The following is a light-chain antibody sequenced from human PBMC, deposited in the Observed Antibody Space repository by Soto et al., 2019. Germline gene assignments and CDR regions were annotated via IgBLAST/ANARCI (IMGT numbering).Light chain of an antibody. CDR3: SSYAGSDTFV. J-gene: IGLJ1*01. V-gene: IGLV2-11*01. CDR2: DVS. Sequence: QSALTQPRSVSGSPGQSVTISCTGTSSDVGGYNYVSWYQQHPGKAPKLMIYDVSKRPSGVPDRFSGSKSGNTASLTISGPHAEDEADYYCSSYAGSDTFVFGTGTKVTVL. CDR1: SSDVGGYNY.